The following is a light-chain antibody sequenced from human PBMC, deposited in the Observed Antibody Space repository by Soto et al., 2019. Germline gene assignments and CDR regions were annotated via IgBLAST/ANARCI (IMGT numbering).Light chain of an antibody. CDR2: GAS. CDR1: QSVSSSY. Sequence: EIVLTQSPGTLSLSPGERATLSCRASQSVSSSYLAWYQQKPGQAPRLLIYGASSRATGIPDRFRGSGSGTDFTLSISRLEPEDFAVYYCQQYNNWPRTFGQGTKVDI. J-gene: IGKJ1*01. CDR3: QQYNNWPRT. V-gene: IGKV3-20*01.